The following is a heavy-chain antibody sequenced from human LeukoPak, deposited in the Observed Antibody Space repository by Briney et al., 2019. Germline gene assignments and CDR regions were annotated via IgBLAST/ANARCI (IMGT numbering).Heavy chain of an antibody. CDR2: INHIGST. J-gene: IGHJ3*02. D-gene: IGHD2-2*01. V-gene: IGHV4-34*01. Sequence: SETLSFTCAVFGGSFSGYYWSWIRQPPGKGLEWIGEINHIGSTNYNPSLKSRATISVDTSKNPFSLKLSSVTAADTAVYYCARGPPVGYCSSTSCRDPKRSAFDIWGQGIMVTVSS. CDR3: ARGPPVGYCSSTSCRDPKRSAFDI. CDR1: GGSFSGYY.